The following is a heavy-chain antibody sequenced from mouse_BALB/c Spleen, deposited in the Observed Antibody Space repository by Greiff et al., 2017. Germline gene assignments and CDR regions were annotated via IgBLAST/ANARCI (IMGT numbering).Heavy chain of an antibody. Sequence: EVQLQESGAELVRSGASVKLSCTASGFNIKDYYMHWVKQRPEQGLEWIGWIDPENGDTEYAPKFQGKATMTADTSSNTAYLQLSSLTSEDTAVYYDNACGYDVGFACWGQGTLVTVSA. CDR3: NACGYDVGFAC. CDR1: GFNIKDYY. J-gene: IGHJ3*01. CDR2: IDPENGDT. V-gene: IGHV14-4*02. D-gene: IGHD2-14*01.